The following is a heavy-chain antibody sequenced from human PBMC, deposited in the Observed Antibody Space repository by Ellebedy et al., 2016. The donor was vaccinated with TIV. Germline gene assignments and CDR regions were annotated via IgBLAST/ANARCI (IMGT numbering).Heavy chain of an antibody. J-gene: IGHJ4*02. Sequence: GESLKISCAASGFTFSSYGMHWVRQAPGKGLEWVAVISYDGSNKYYADSVKGRFTISRDNSKNTLYLQMNSLRAEDTAVYYCARDLETPRGYSYGCDYWGQGTLVTVSS. D-gene: IGHD5-18*01. CDR3: ARDLETPRGYSYGCDY. CDR2: ISYDGSNK. V-gene: IGHV3-30*03. CDR1: GFTFSSYG.